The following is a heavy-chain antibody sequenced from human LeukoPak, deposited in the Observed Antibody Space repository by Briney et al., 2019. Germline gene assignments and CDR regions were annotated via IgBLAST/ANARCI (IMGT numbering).Heavy chain of an antibody. J-gene: IGHJ4*02. Sequence: GGSLRLSCAASGFTFSRYWMSWVRQAPGKGLEWVANIKQDGSEKYYVDSVKGRFTISRDNAKNSLYLQMNSLRAEDTAVYYCARPRTGSTIFYDYWGQGTLVTVSS. V-gene: IGHV3-7*01. CDR3: ARPRTGSTIFYDY. D-gene: IGHD1-7*01. CDR1: GFTFSRYW. CDR2: IKQDGSEK.